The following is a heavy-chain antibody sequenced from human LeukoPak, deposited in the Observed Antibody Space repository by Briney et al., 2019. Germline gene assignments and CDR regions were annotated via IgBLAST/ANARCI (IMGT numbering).Heavy chain of an antibody. CDR3: ARGRVSSSTWYSTYYYYFYMDV. CDR1: GGSISSSHW. CDR2: IHHSGIT. J-gene: IGHJ6*03. Sequence: SSGTLSLTCAVSGGSISSSHWWTWVRQPPGKGLEWIGEIHHSGITNYNPSLRSQVTVSIDKSKNHFSLRLSTVTAADTAVYFCARGRVSSSTWYSTYYYYFYMDVWGKGTTVTVS. V-gene: IGHV4-4*02. D-gene: IGHD6-13*01.